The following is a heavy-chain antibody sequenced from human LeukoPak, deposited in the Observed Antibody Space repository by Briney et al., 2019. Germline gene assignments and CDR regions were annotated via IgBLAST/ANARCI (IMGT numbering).Heavy chain of an antibody. J-gene: IGHJ4*02. CDR3: ARSVDGGNSPFDY. D-gene: IGHD4-23*01. CDR1: GYSISSSNW. CDR2: IYYSGTT. V-gene: IGHV4-28*01. Sequence: SETLSLTCAVSGYSISSSNWWGWIRQPPGKGLEGIGYIYYSGTTHYNPSLKSRVTMSVDTSKNHFSLKLSSVTAVDTAVYYCARSVDGGNSPFDYWGQGTLVTVSS.